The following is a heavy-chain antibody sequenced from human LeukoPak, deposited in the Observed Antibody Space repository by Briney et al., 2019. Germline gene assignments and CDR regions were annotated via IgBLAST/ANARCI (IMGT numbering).Heavy chain of an antibody. J-gene: IGHJ3*02. Sequence: GRSLRLSCAASGFTFDDYAMHWVRQAPGKGLEWVSGISWNSGSIGYADSVKGRFTISRDNVKNSLYLQMNSLRAEDMALYYCAKVARRYYYDGSGPDDAFDIWGQGTMVTVSS. D-gene: IGHD3-22*01. V-gene: IGHV3-9*03. CDR2: ISWNSGSI. CDR1: GFTFDDYA. CDR3: AKVARRYYYDGSGPDDAFDI.